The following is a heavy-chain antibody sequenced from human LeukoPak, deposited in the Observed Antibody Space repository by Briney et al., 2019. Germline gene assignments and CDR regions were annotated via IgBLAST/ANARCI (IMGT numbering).Heavy chain of an antibody. CDR2: LSSSTSYI. J-gene: IGHJ4*02. CDR1: GFTFSSYS. D-gene: IGHD6-13*01. Sequence: KSGGSLRLSCAASGFTFSSYSMNWARQAPGKGLEWVSSLSSSTSYIYSADSVRGRFTISRDNAKNSLYLQMNSLRAEDTAVYYCARRVYSSSSFDYWGQGTLVTVSS. CDR3: ARRVYSSSSFDY. V-gene: IGHV3-21*01.